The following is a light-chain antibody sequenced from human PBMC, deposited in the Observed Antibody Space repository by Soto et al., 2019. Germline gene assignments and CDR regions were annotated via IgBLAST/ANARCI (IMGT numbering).Light chain of an antibody. CDR3: QQYDIYWT. J-gene: IGKJ1*01. V-gene: IGKV1-5*03. CDR2: KAS. Sequence: DIQMTQSPSTLSASVGDRVTITCRASQSISNWLAWYQQRPGKAPKLLIYKASNLESGVPSRFSGSGSGREFTLTISSLQPDEFATYYCQQYDIYWTFGQGTKVEIK. CDR1: QSISNW.